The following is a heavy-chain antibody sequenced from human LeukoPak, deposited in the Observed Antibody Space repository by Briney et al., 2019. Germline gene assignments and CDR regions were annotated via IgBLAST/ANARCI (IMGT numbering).Heavy chain of an antibody. CDR1: GGSILTTNW. CDR3: ARESGAFSPFGF. D-gene: IGHD1-26*01. Sequence: TSGTLSLTCAVSGGSILTTNWWSWVRQPPGKGLEWIGEVHLSGTSNYKPSLKSRVSMSIDKSKNQLSLKLTSVTAADTAMYYCARESGAFSPFGFWGQGTLVIVSS. V-gene: IGHV4-4*02. J-gene: IGHJ4*02. CDR2: VHLSGTS.